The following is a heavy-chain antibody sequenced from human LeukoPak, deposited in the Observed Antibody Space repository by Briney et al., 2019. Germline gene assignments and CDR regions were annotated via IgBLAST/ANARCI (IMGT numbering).Heavy chain of an antibody. CDR3: ARAAFGGVALDI. V-gene: IGHV4-31*03. Sequence: SETLSLTCTVSGGAISSGGYYWSWIRQHPGKGLEWIGYIYYSGSTYYNPSLKSRFTVSVDTSKNQFSLKLTSVTAADTAVYYCARAAFGGVALDIWGQGTMVTVSS. CDR1: GGAISSGGYY. CDR2: IYYSGST. D-gene: IGHD3-10*01. J-gene: IGHJ3*02.